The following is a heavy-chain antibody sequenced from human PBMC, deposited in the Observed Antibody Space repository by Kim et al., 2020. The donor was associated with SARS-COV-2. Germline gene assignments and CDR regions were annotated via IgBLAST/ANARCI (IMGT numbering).Heavy chain of an antibody. CDR3: AREAAYCGSTSCQTTFDY. J-gene: IGHJ4*01. V-gene: IGHV4-59*13. CDR2: IYYSGST. D-gene: IGHD2-2*01. CDR1: GGPISSYY. Sequence: SKTLSLTCTVSGGPISSYYWSWIRQPPGKGLEWIGYIYYSGSTNYNPSLKSRVTISVDTSKNQFSLKLSSVTAADTAVYYCAREAAYCGSTSCQTTFDY.